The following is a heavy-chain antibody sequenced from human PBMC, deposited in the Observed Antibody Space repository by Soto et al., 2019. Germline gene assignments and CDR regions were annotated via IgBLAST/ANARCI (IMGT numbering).Heavy chain of an antibody. V-gene: IGHV3-21*01. Sequence: EVQLAESGGGLVKPGGSLRLSCAASGFSISRYSMNWVRQAPGKGLEWVSSISTSSHHSQYAHSVRGGFTIARDNAKNPLYLQIESLRDEHTAVYHCVPDVGAIAATGYWGQGTLVTVPS. J-gene: IGHJ4*02. D-gene: IGHD2-15*01. CDR2: ISTSSHHS. CDR1: GFSISRYS. CDR3: VPDVGAIAATGY.